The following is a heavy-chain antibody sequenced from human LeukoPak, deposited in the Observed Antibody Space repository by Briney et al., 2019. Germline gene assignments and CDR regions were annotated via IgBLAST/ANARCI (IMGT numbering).Heavy chain of an antibody. J-gene: IGHJ4*02. CDR1: GITVSSNY. D-gene: IGHD4-23*01. Sequence: GGSLRLSCAASGITVSSNYMSWVRQAPGKGLEWVSVLYSGGSTSYTDSVRGRFTISRDNSKNTLYLQMNSLRVEDTAVYYCASDYGGNSRGFNFDYWGQGTLVTVSS. V-gene: IGHV3-66*01. CDR2: LYSGGST. CDR3: ASDYGGNSRGFNFDY.